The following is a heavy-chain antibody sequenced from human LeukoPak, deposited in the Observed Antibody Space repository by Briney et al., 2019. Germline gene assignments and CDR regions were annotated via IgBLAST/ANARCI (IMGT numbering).Heavy chain of an antibody. CDR3: AREGSSGWFVY. V-gene: IGHV4-31*03. CDR1: GGSISSGGYY. CDR2: IYYSGST. D-gene: IGHD3-22*01. Sequence: PSETLSLTCTVSGGSISSGGYYWSWIRQHPGKGLEWIGYIYYSGSTYYNPSLKSRVTISVDTSKNQFSLKLSSVTAADTAVYYCAREGSSGWFVYWGQGTLVTVSS. J-gene: IGHJ5*01.